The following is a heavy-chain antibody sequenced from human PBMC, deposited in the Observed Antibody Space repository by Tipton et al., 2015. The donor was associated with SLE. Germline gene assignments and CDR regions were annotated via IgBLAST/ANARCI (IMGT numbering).Heavy chain of an antibody. V-gene: IGHV4-39*07. J-gene: IGHJ5*02. CDR1: GGSISSTYYY. CDR3: ARYCGSATCLGFWFS. D-gene: IGHD2-2*01. CDR2: IYYDGST. Sequence: TLSLTCTVSGGSISSTYYYWAWIRQPPGKGLEWTGSIYYDGSTYSNPSLKSRVTISLDASKNQFSLRLTSVTAADTAVYYCARYCGSATCLGFWFSWGQGTLVTVSS.